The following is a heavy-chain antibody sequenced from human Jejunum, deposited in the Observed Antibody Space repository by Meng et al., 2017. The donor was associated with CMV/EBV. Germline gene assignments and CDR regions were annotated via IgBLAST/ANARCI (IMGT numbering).Heavy chain of an antibody. Sequence: LPLQESGPGLVKPSETLSLTCTVSGGSISSSSYYWGWIRQPPGKGLEWIGSIYYSGNTYYNPSLKSRVTISVDTSKNQFSLKLTSVTAADTAVYYCARDLAYGGSYGWIDPWGQGTLVTVSS. CDR2: IYYSGNT. CDR1: GGSISSSSYY. J-gene: IGHJ5*02. V-gene: IGHV4-39*07. D-gene: IGHD1-26*01. CDR3: ARDLAYGGSYGWIDP.